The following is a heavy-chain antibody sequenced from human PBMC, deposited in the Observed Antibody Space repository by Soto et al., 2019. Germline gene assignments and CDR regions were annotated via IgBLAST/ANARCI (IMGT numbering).Heavy chain of an antibody. CDR3: ARTSYCSSTSGYRDYMDV. J-gene: IGHJ6*03. CDR2: IWYDGSNK. Sequence: GGSLRLSCAASGFTFSSYGMHWVRQAPGKGLEWVAVIWYDGSNKYYADSVKGRFTISRDNSKNTLYLQMNSLRAEDTAVYYCARTSYCSSTSGYRDYMDVWGKGTTVTVSS. CDR1: GFTFSSYG. D-gene: IGHD2-2*01. V-gene: IGHV3-33*01.